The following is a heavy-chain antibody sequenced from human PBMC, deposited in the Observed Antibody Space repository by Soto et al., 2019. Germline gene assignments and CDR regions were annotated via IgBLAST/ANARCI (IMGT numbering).Heavy chain of an antibody. CDR1: GFTFSNAW. CDR3: TTDRHHRSFTIFGVVIKFDP. J-gene: IGHJ5*02. V-gene: IGHV3-15*01. D-gene: IGHD3-3*01. CDR2: IKSKTDGGTT. Sequence: GGSLRLSCAASGFTFSNAWMSWVRQAPGKGLEWVGRIKSKTDGGTTDYAAPVKGRFTISRDDSKNTLYLQMNSLKTEDTAVYYCTTDRHHRSFTIFGVVIKFDPWGQGTLVTVSS.